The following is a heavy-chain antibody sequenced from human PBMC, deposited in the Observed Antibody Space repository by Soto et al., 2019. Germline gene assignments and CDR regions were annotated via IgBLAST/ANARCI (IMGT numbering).Heavy chain of an antibody. CDR3: ARDLDGYCSSTSCFYYFDY. CDR2: INPSGGST. V-gene: IGHV1-46*03. CDR1: GYTFTSYY. D-gene: IGHD2-2*01. Sequence: GASVKVSCKASGYTFTSYYRHWVRQAPGQGLEWMGIINPSGGSTSYAQKFQGRVTMTRDTSTSTVYMELSSLRSEDTAVYYCARDLDGYCSSTSCFYYFDYWGQGTLVTVSS. J-gene: IGHJ4*02.